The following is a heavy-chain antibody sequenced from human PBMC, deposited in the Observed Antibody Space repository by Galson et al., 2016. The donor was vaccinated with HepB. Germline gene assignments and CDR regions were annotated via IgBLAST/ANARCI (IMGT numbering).Heavy chain of an antibody. V-gene: IGHV3-9*02. J-gene: IGHJ3*02. CDR3: AKDSGAYYYDSSGHRRNAFDI. CDR2: ISWNSGSI. Sequence: SLRLSCAASGFTSDHYAMHWVRQAPGKGLEWVSGISWNSGSIGHADSVKGRFTISRDNAKNSLYLQMNSLRAEDTALYYCAKDSGAYYYDSSGHRRNAFDIWGQGTVVTVSS. D-gene: IGHD3-22*01. CDR1: GFTSDHYA.